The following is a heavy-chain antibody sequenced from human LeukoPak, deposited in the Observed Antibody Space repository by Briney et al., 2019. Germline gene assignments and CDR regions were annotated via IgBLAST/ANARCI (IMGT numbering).Heavy chain of an antibody. D-gene: IGHD4-17*01. V-gene: IGHV1-69*04. Sequence: SVKVSCKASEGTFSSYAISWVRQAPGQGLEWMGRIIPIFGIANYAQKFQGRVTITADKSTSTAYMELSSLRSEDTAVYYCARDFDYGDCGGYFDYWGQGTLVTVSS. CDR1: EGTFSSYA. CDR3: ARDFDYGDCGGYFDY. J-gene: IGHJ4*02. CDR2: IIPIFGIA.